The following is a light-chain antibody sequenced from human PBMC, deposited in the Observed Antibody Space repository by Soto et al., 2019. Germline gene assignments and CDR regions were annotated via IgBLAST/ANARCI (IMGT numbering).Light chain of an antibody. CDR1: SIDVGGYEY. Sequence: QSALTQPGSVSGSPGQSVTNTCTGSSIDVGGYEYVSLYQQHPGKVPKAITYDVRKRPRGGPDRFSGSKAGKTPSLTIAGLQAEVAADYSCCSFAGSFTSVFGGGTQGTVL. V-gene: IGLV2-11*01. CDR3: CSFAGSFTSV. CDR2: DVR. J-gene: IGLJ1*01.